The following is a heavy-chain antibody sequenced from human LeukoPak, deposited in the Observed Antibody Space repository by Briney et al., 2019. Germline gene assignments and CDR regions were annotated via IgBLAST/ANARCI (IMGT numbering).Heavy chain of an antibody. CDR2: ISSSSSYT. CDR3: ARESIAVVPAASHNYYYYGMDV. V-gene: IGHV3-11*06. CDR1: GFTFSDYY. Sequence: GGSLRLSCAASGFTFSDYYMSWIRQAPGKGLEWVSYISSSSSYTNYADSVKGRFTISRDNAKNSLYLQMNSLRAEDTAVYYCARESIAVVPAASHNYYYYGMDVWGKGTTVTVSS. J-gene: IGHJ6*04. D-gene: IGHD2-2*01.